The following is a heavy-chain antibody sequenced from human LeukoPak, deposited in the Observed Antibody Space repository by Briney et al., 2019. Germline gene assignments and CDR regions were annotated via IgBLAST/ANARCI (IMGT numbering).Heavy chain of an antibody. Sequence: GSLRLSCAASGFTFRNYAMHWVRQAPGKGLEWVAVISYDGGNKYYADSVKGRFTISRDNSKNTLYLQMNSLRAEDTAVYYCARIGYCTNGVFRGPILDEYFQHWGQGTLVTVSS. CDR2: ISYDGGNK. D-gene: IGHD2-8*01. J-gene: IGHJ1*01. CDR3: ARIGYCTNGVFRGPILDEYFQH. CDR1: GFTFRNYA. V-gene: IGHV3-30-3*01.